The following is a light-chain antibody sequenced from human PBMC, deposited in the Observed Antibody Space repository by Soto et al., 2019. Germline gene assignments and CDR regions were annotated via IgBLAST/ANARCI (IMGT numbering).Light chain of an antibody. CDR1: HSVSTS. CDR3: QQRSTWPPFT. J-gene: IGKJ3*01. Sequence: EIVLTQSPATLSWSPGERATLSCSARHSVSTSLAWYQQKPVQAPRLLIYDASNRATGIPARFSGSGSGTDFTLTIGSLEPEDFAVYYCQQRSTWPPFTFGPGTKVDIK. CDR2: DAS. V-gene: IGKV3-11*01.